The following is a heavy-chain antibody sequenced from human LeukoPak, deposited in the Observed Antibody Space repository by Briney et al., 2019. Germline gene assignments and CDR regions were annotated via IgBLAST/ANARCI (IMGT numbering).Heavy chain of an antibody. CDR1: GFTFSNYG. D-gene: IGHD5-12*01. CDR3: AREKATFDY. V-gene: IGHV3-23*01. Sequence: GGSLRLSCIASGFTFSNYGMSWVRQAPGKGLEWVSIISGSGDRTLHADSVKGRFTISRDDSKNTLYLQMNSLRAEDTAVYYCAREKATFDYWGQGTLVTVSS. CDR2: ISGSGDRT. J-gene: IGHJ4*02.